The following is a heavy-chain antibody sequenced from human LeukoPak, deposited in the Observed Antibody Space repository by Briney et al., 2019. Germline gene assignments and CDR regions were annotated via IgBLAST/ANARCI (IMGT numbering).Heavy chain of an antibody. D-gene: IGHD5-18*01. CDR2: ISGSGAGT. CDR3: ARDRGVALQLWTDLDY. Sequence: GGSLRLSCAASGFTFSSFAMSWVRQAPGKGLDWVSSISGSGAGTYYADSVKGRFTISRDNAKKSLFLQMNSLRAEDTAVYYCARDRGVALQLWTDLDYWGQGTLVTVSS. J-gene: IGHJ4*02. CDR1: GFTFSSFA. V-gene: IGHV3-23*01.